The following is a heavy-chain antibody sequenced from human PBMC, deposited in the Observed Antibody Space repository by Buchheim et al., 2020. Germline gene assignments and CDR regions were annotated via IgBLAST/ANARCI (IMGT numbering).Heavy chain of an antibody. V-gene: IGHV3-48*02. Sequence: EVQLVESGGDLVQPGGSLILSCAASGFTFSSFSMNWVRQAPGKGLEWISYIGGNGGNIHYADSVQGRFTISRDDARNSLYLQMNSLRDEDTAVYYCARDYNWSFDFWGQGTL. J-gene: IGHJ4*02. CDR2: IGGNGGNI. D-gene: IGHD1-20*01. CDR1: GFTFSSFS. CDR3: ARDYNWSFDF.